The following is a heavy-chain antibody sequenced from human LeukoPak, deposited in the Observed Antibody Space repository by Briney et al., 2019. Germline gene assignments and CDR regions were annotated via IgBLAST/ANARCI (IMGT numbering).Heavy chain of an antibody. V-gene: IGHV5-51*01. CDR3: ARLSRDYGGNVWYFDY. CDR2: IYPGDSDT. CDR1: GYRFTNDW. D-gene: IGHD4-23*01. Sequence: GESLKISCKGSGYRFTNDWIGWVRQMPGKGLEWMGIIYPGDSDTRYSPSFQGQVTISADKSISTAYLQWSSLKASDTAMYYCARLSRDYGGNVWYFDYWGQGTLVTVSS. J-gene: IGHJ4*02.